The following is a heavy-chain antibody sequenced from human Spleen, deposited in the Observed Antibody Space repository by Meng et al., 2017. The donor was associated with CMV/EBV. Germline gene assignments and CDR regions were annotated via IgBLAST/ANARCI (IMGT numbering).Heavy chain of an antibody. J-gene: IGHJ4*02. CDR2: IIPIFGTA. CDR3: ARVHGVVPAANYYFDY. Sequence: GGTFSSYAISWVRQDPGQGLEWMGGIIPIFGTANYAQKFQGRVTITTDESTSTAYMELSSLRSEDTAVYYCARVHGVVPAANYYFDYWGQGTLVTVSS. V-gene: IGHV1-69*05. D-gene: IGHD2-2*01. CDR1: GGTFSSYA.